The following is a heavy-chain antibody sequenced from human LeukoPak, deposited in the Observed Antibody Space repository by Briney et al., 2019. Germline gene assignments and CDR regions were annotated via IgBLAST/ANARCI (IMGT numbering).Heavy chain of an antibody. J-gene: IGHJ4*02. CDR1: GGSFSSYY. Sequence: PSETLSLTCAVYGGSFSSYYWSWIRQPPGKGLEWIGEINHSGSTNYNPSLKSRVAISVDTSKNQFSLKLSSVTAADTAVYYCARGVYIAAAQYAYWGQGTLVTVSP. CDR3: ARGVYIAAAQYAY. CDR2: INHSGST. V-gene: IGHV4-34*01. D-gene: IGHD6-13*01.